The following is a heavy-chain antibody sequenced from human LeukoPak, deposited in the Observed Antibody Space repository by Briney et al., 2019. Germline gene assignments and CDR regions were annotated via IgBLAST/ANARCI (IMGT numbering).Heavy chain of an antibody. CDR1: GFTFSSSA. J-gene: IGHJ6*02. CDR3: TRFYDFWRSMDV. D-gene: IGHD3-3*01. V-gene: IGHV3-73*01. CDR2: IRSKANSYAT. Sequence: GGSLRLSCAASGFTFSSSAVHWVRQASGKGLEWVGRIRSKANSYATAYGASVKGRFTISRDDSKNTAYLQMNSLKTEDTAVYYCTRFYDFWRSMDVWGQGTTVTVSS.